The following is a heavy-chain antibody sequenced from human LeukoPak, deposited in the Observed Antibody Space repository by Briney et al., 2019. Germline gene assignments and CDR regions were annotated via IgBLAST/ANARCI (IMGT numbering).Heavy chain of an antibody. CDR2: ISYDGSNK. CDR1: GFTFSSYG. D-gene: IGHD6-19*01. V-gene: IGHV3-30*18. Sequence: TGGSLRLSCAASGFTFSSYGMHWVRQAPGKGLEWVAVISYDGSNKYYADSVKGRFTISRDNSKNTLYLQMNSLRAEDTAVYYCAKDVLWLVHAFDIWGQGTMVTVSS. CDR3: AKDVLWLVHAFDI. J-gene: IGHJ3*02.